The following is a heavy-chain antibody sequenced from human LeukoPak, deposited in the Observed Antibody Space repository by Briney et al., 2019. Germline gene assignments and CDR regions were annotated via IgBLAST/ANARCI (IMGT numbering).Heavy chain of an antibody. CDR2: FDPEDGET. CDR1: GYTFTGYY. V-gene: IGHV1-24*01. D-gene: IGHD5-12*01. CDR3: ATARGWAFDI. Sequence: ASVKVSCKASGYTFTGYYMHWVRQAPGKGLEWMGGFDPEDGETIYAQKFQGRVTMTEDTSTDTAYMELSSLRSEDTAVYYCATARGWAFDIWGQGTMVTVSS. J-gene: IGHJ3*02.